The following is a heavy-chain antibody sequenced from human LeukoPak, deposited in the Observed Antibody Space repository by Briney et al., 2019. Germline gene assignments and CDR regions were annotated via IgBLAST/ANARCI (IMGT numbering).Heavy chain of an antibody. D-gene: IGHD6-13*01. CDR1: GFTFDDYA. V-gene: IGHV3-9*01. CDR2: ISWNSGSI. CDR3: AKDTSSSPWYFDY. Sequence: GRSLRLSCAASGFTFDDYAMHWVRQAPGKGPEWVSGISWNSGSIGYADSVKGRFTISRDNAKNSLYLQMNSLRAEDTALYYCAKDTSSSPWYFDYWGQGTLVTVSS. J-gene: IGHJ4*02.